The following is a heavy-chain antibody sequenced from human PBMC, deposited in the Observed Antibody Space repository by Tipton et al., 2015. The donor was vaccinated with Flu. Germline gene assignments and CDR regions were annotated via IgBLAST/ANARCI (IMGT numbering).Heavy chain of an antibody. Sequence: SLRLSCAASGFSFSSYAMSWVRQAPGKGLEWVSTLSNNGDGPYYADSVKGRFTISRDNSKNTMYLQMNSLRAEDTAVYYCAKRADSSGNRGGALDIWGQGTTLTVSS. CDR1: GFSFSSYA. J-gene: IGHJ3*02. CDR3: AKRADSSGNRGGALDI. CDR2: LSNNGDGP. D-gene: IGHD3-22*01. V-gene: IGHV3-23*01.